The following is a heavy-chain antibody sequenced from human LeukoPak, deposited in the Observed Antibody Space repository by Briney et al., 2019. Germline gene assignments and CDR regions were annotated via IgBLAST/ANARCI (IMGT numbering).Heavy chain of an antibody. Sequence: GGSLRLSCAASGFTFSDYWIHWVRQAPGKGLVRVSRINTDGSITNYADSVKGRFTISRDNAKNTLYLQMNSLRAEDTAVYYCLRDLNWSLDQWGQGTLVTVSS. CDR1: GFTFSDYW. CDR2: INTDGSIT. J-gene: IGHJ4*02. V-gene: IGHV3-74*01. CDR3: LRDLNWSLDQ. D-gene: IGHD1-20*01.